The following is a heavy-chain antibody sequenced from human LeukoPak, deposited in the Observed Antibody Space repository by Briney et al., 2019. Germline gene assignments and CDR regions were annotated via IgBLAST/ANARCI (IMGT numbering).Heavy chain of an antibody. CDR2: ISSSYTSI. V-gene: IGHV3-21*01. CDR3: ATGGYNYGPYGEDY. J-gene: IGHJ4*02. Sequence: GSLRLSCVVSGFTFSRYTMNWVRQAPGKGLEWVSSISSSYTSIYYADSVKGRFTISRDNAEKSLYLQMNSLRAEDTAVYYCATGGYNYGPYGEDYWGQGTLVTVSS. CDR1: GFTFSRYT. D-gene: IGHD5-18*01.